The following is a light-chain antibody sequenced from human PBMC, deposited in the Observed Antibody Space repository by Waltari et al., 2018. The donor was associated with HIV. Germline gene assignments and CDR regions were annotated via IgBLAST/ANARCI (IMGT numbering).Light chain of an antibody. CDR2: SDN. CDR3: ASWDDSLSAWV. J-gene: IGLJ3*02. Sequence: QSVLTQPPSASGTPGQRISISCSGSSSNVATHPVNWYQQLPGTVPKLLIYSDNQRPSGVPDRSPGAKSGTSDSLVISRLQSEDEADYCCASWDDSLSAWVFGGGTKTDRP. V-gene: IGLV1-44*01. CDR1: SSNVATHP.